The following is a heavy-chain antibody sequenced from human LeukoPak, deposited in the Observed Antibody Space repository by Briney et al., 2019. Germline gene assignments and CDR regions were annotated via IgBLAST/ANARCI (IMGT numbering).Heavy chain of an antibody. Sequence: GGSLRLSCAASGFTFSDHYMDWVRQAPGKGLEWVGRTRNKGNSYTTEYAASVKGRFTISRDDSQNSLYLQMNSLKIEDSAVYYCARAPPPDYYDSSGYFDSWGQGTLVTVSS. V-gene: IGHV3-72*01. CDR3: ARAPPPDYYDSSGYFDS. CDR2: TRNKGNSYTT. CDR1: GFTFSDHY. J-gene: IGHJ4*02. D-gene: IGHD3-22*01.